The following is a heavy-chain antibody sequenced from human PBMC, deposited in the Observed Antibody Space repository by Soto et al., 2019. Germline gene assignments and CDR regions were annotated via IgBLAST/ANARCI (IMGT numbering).Heavy chain of an antibody. V-gene: IGHV4-39*01. CDR1: GGSISSSSYY. J-gene: IGHJ4*02. Sequence: SETLSLTCTVSGGSISSSSYYWGWIRQPPGKGLEWIGSIYYSGSTYYNPSLNSRVTMAVDTSKNQFSLKLSSVTAADTAVYYCARHQARITIFGVAPLDYWGQGTLVTVSS. CDR2: IYYSGST. D-gene: IGHD3-3*01. CDR3: ARHQARITIFGVAPLDY.